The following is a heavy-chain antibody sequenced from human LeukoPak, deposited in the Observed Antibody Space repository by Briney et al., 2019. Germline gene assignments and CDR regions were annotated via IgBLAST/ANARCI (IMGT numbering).Heavy chain of an antibody. CDR2: INPNSGGT. CDR1: GYTFTGYY. Sequence: ASVKVSCKASGYTFTGYYMHWVRQAPGQGREWMGWINPNSGGTNYAQKFQGRVTMTRDTSISTAYMELSRLRSDDTAVYYCATDPGYCSSTSCPYYFDYWGQGTLVTVSS. CDR3: ATDPGYCSSTSCPYYFDY. D-gene: IGHD2-2*01. V-gene: IGHV1-2*02. J-gene: IGHJ4*02.